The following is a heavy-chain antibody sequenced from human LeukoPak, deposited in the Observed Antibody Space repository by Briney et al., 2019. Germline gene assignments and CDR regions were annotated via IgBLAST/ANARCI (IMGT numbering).Heavy chain of an antibody. Sequence: GGSLTLSCAASGFTFSTYAMSWVRQAPGKGLEWVSGVSGNGGRSDYADSVKGRFTISRDNSKNSLFLQMNSLRAEDTAVYYCAKGVSGHYDILTGNDDWGQGTLVTVSS. CDR1: GFTFSTYA. CDR2: VSGNGGRS. CDR3: AKGVSGHYDILTGNDD. J-gene: IGHJ4*02. D-gene: IGHD3-9*01. V-gene: IGHV3-23*01.